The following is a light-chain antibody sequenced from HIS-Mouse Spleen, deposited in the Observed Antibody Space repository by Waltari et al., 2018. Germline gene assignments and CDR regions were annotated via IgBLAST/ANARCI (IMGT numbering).Light chain of an antibody. J-gene: IGLJ3*02. V-gene: IGLV2-23*01. Sequence: QSALTQPASVSGSPGPSITISCTGTSSDVGSYNLVSWYQQHPGKAPKLMIYEGSKRPSGVSNHFSGSKSGNTASLTISGLQAEDEADYYCCSYAGSSTWVFGGGTKLTVL. CDR3: CSYAGSSTWV. CDR1: SSDVGSYNL. CDR2: EGS.